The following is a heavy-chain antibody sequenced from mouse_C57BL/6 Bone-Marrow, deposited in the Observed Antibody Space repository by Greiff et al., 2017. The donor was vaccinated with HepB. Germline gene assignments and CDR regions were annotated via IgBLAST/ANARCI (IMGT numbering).Heavy chain of an antibody. V-gene: IGHV1-9*01. CDR3: ARKRVYYDYDGGRFDY. D-gene: IGHD2-4*01. CDR1: GYTFTGYW. Sequence: QVQLKQSGAELMKPGASVKLSCKATGYTFTGYWIEWVKQRPGHGLEWIGEILPGSGSTNYNEKFKGKATFTADTSSNTAYMQLSSLTTEDSAIYFCARKRVYYDYDGGRFDYWGQGTTLTVSS. CDR2: ILPGSGST. J-gene: IGHJ2*01.